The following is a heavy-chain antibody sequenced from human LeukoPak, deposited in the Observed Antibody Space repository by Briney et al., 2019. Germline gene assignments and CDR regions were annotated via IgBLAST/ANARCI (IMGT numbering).Heavy chain of an antibody. D-gene: IGHD1-26*01. CDR1: GYTFTGYY. CDR2: INSNSGGT. Sequence: ASVKVSCKASGYTFTGYYIHWVRQAPGQGLEWMGWINSNSGGTNSAQKFQGRVTMTRDTPISTAYMELSRLRSDDTAVYYCARHPYSGSYHFDYWGQGTLVTVSS. V-gene: IGHV1-2*02. CDR3: ARHPYSGSYHFDY. J-gene: IGHJ4*02.